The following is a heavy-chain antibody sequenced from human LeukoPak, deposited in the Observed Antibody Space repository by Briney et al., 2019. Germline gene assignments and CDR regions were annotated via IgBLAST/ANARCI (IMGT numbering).Heavy chain of an antibody. J-gene: IGHJ3*02. V-gene: IGHV3-21*01. Sequence: GGSLRLSCAVSGFTFSSYNMNWVRQAPGKGLEWVSSITSSSRYIYYADSVKGRFTISRDNAKSSLYPQMNSLRAEDTAVYYCARDLREHGVFDIWGQGTMVTVSS. CDR2: ITSSSRYI. D-gene: IGHD1-26*01. CDR1: GFTFSSYN. CDR3: ARDLREHGVFDI.